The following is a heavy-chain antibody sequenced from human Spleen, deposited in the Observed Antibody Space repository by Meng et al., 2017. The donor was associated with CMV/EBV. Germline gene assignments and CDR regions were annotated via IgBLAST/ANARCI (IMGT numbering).Heavy chain of an antibody. Sequence: SVKVSCKASGGTFSSYAISWVRQAPGQGLEWMGGIIPILGIANYAQKFQGRVTITADKSTSTAYMELSSLRSEDTAVYYCARGEYYYDSSGGYYGVDVWGQGTTVTVSS. D-gene: IGHD3-22*01. CDR3: ARGEYYYDSSGGYYGVDV. CDR1: GGTFSSYA. V-gene: IGHV1-69*10. J-gene: IGHJ6*02. CDR2: IIPILGIA.